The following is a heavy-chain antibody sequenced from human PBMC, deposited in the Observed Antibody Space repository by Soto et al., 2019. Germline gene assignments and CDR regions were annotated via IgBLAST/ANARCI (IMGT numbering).Heavy chain of an antibody. Sequence: SETLSLTCTVSGRSISSVNYYWSWIRQPPGKSLEWIGYIYYSGSTYYNPSLRSRVTISVDTSKNQFSLKLSSVTAADTAVYYCARYGSGECNRGTCYTPFDYWGQGTLVTV. V-gene: IGHV4-30-4*01. CDR3: ARYGSGECNRGTCYTPFDY. D-gene: IGHD2-15*01. CDR2: IYYSGST. J-gene: IGHJ4*02. CDR1: GRSISSVNYY.